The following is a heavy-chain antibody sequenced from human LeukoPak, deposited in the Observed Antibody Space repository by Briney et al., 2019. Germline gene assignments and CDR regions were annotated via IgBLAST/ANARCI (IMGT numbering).Heavy chain of an antibody. CDR3: AKGLPSYSLMITFGGVIVPPFDY. CDR1: GFTFSSYG. Sequence: GGSLRLSCVASGFTFSSYGMHWVRQAPDKGLEWVAFIRSDGSNQDHVDSVKGRFTISRDNSKNTLYLQMNSLRAEDTAVYYCAKGLPSYSLMITFGGVIVPPFDYWGQGTLVTVSS. D-gene: IGHD3-16*02. CDR2: IRSDGSNQ. J-gene: IGHJ4*02. V-gene: IGHV3-30*02.